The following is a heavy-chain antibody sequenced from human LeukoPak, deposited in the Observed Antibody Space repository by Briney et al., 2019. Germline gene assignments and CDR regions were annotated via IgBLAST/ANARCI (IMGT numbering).Heavy chain of an antibody. CDR2: INTDGTAT. Sequence: GRSLRPSCAASGFTFSPYWMLWVRQSPGKGRESVSRINTDGTATTYADSVKARFTAPRANATNPTFRQMNSVRDEDTAVYYCATKQWLAPPPDSWGQGTPVTVSS. CDR3: ATKQWLAPPPDS. J-gene: IGHJ4*02. D-gene: IGHD6-19*01. V-gene: IGHV3-74*01. CDR1: GFTFSPYW.